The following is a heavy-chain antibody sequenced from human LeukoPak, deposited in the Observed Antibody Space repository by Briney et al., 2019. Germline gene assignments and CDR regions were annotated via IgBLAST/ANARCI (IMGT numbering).Heavy chain of an antibody. V-gene: IGHV3-21*01. CDR1: GFTFSFYM. J-gene: IGHJ4*02. CDR2: ISTSSSHI. CDR3: ARDDNWNDKPCDL. D-gene: IGHD1-20*01. Sequence: GGSLRLSCTASGFTFSFYMMNWVRQAPGKGLEWVSSISTSSSHIYYADSLKGRFTVSRDNAKSSLYLQMNNLRAEDTAVYYCARDDNWNDKPCDLWGQGTLVTVSS.